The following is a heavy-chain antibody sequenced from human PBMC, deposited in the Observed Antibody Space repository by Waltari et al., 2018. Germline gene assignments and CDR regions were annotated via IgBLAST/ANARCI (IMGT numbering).Heavy chain of an antibody. Sequence: QLQLQESGPGLVKPSETLSLTCTVSGGSISSSSYYWGWIRQPPGKGLEWIGSIYYSGSTYYNPSLKSRVTISVDTSKNQFSLKLSSVTAADTAVYYCARSLRFLEWLLSSMDVWGQGTTVIVSS. CDR3: ARSLRFLEWLLSSMDV. D-gene: IGHD3-3*01. CDR1: GGSISSSSYY. J-gene: IGHJ6*02. CDR2: IYYSGST. V-gene: IGHV4-39*01.